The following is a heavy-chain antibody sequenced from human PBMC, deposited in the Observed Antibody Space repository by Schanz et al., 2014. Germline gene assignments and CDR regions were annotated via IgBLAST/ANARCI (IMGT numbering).Heavy chain of an antibody. CDR1: GFTFSSYA. D-gene: IGHD3-9*01. Sequence: GQLAESGGGLVQPGGSLRLSCAVSGFTFSSYAMHWVRQAPGKGLEWVALISNDGSIKYYADSVEGRFTISRDNSKNTLYLQMNSLRAEDTAVYYCAKQIHYDILTVTRNWGQGTLVTVSS. CDR2: ISNDGSIK. J-gene: IGHJ4*02. CDR3: AKQIHYDILTVTRN. V-gene: IGHV3-30-3*01.